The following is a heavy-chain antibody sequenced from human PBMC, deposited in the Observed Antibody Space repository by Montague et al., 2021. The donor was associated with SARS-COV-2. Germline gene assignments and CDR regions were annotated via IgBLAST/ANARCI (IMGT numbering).Heavy chain of an antibody. V-gene: IGHV4-34*01. Sequence: SETLSLTCAVYGGSFSGYYWSWIRQPPGKGLEWIGEISQSGSTNYNPPLKSRVTLSVDTSKKQFSLKLSSLTAADTAVYYCARVAGGYYHDSSAYFDYWGQGSLVTVSS. CDR1: GGSFSGYY. CDR2: ISQSGST. D-gene: IGHD3-22*01. J-gene: IGHJ4*02. CDR3: ARVAGGYYHDSSAYFDY.